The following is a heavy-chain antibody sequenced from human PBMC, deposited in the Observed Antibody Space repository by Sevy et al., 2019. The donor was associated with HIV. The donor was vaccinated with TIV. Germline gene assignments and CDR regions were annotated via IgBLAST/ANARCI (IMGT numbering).Heavy chain of an antibody. CDR3: ARQYYYGSGSYDNYYYGMDV. CDR1: GGTFSSYA. J-gene: IGHJ6*02. D-gene: IGHD3-10*01. CDR2: IIPIFGTA. V-gene: IGHV1-69*13. Sequence: ASVKVSCKASGGTFSSYAISWVRQAPGQGLEWVGGIIPIFGTANYAQKFQGRVTITADESTSTAYMELSSLRSEDTAVYYCARQYYYGSGSYDNYYYGMDVWGQGTTVTVSS.